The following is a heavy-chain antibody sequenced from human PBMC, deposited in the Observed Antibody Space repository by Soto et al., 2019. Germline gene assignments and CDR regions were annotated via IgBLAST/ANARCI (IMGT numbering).Heavy chain of an antibody. CDR3: ANYPTTVTSDY. CDR1: GGSVSSGSYY. D-gene: IGHD4-17*01. Sequence: QVQLQESGPGLVKPSETLSLTCTVSGGSVSSGSYYWSWIRQPPGKGLEWIGYIYYSGSTNYNPSLKSRVTISVDTSKNQSSLKLSSVTAADTAVYYCANYPTTVTSDYWGQGTLVTVSS. J-gene: IGHJ4*02. CDR2: IYYSGST. V-gene: IGHV4-61*01.